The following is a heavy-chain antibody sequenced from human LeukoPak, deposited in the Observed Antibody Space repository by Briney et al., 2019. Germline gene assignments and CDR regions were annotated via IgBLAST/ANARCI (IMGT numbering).Heavy chain of an antibody. Sequence: PGGSLRLSCAASGFTFSDYYMSWIRQAPGKGLGWVSYISSSGSTIYYADSVKGRFTISRDNAKNSLYLQMNSLRAEDTAVYYCARGREDYDILTGYRPDAFDIWGQGTMVTVSS. V-gene: IGHV3-11*01. CDR3: ARGREDYDILTGYRPDAFDI. J-gene: IGHJ3*02. CDR1: GFTFSDYY. D-gene: IGHD3-9*01. CDR2: ISSSGSTI.